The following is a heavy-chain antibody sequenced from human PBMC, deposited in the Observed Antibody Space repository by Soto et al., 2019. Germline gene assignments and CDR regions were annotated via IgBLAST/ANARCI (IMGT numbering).Heavy chain of an antibody. CDR1: GFTFSSYS. CDR3: ARDSTLYCSSTSCPSNWFDP. Sequence: GSLRLSCAASGFTFSSYSMNWVRQAPGKGLEWVSSISSSSSYIYYADSVKGRFTISRDNAKNSLYLQMNSLRAEDTAVYYCARDSTLYCSSTSCPSNWFDPWGQGTLVTVSS. CDR2: ISSSSSYI. D-gene: IGHD2-2*01. J-gene: IGHJ5*02. V-gene: IGHV3-21*01.